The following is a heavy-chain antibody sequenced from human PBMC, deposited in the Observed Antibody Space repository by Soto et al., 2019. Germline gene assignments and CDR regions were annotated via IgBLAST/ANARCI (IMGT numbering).Heavy chain of an antibody. Sequence: EVQLLESGGGLAQPGDSLRLSCAASGFTLSNYWMYWVRQAPGKGLVWVSRINSDGSSTTYADSVQGRFNISRDSAKNTLYLQMNSLRAEDTAVYYCARRPTAGTLDYWGQGTLVTVSS. D-gene: IGHD6-13*01. CDR1: GFTLSNYW. CDR2: INSDGSST. V-gene: IGHV3-74*01. CDR3: ARRPTAGTLDY. J-gene: IGHJ4*02.